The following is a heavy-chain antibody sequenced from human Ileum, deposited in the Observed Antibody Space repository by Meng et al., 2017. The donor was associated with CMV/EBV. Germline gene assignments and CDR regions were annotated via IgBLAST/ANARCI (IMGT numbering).Heavy chain of an antibody. V-gene: IGHV3-72*01. CDR1: GFIFSGDF. J-gene: IGHJ4*02. CDR3: MVFRSGYPD. Sequence: VVLVEGGGDLVQPGGSLSRSCGAAGFIFSGDFMDWGRQATGEKREWVGRTKHKVSSDDTEYAASVKGRLTISRDESKNSIYLQMNSLKPEDTAIYFCMVFRSGYPDWGQGTLVTVSS. CDR2: TKHKVSSDDT. D-gene: IGHD3-3*01.